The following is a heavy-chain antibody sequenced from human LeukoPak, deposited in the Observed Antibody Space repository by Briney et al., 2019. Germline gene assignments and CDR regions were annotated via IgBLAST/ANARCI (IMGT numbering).Heavy chain of an antibody. J-gene: IGHJ6*03. Sequence: ASVKVSCKASGYTFTGYYMHWVRQAPGQGLEWMGWINPNSGGTNYAQKFQGRVTMTRNTSISTAYMELSSLRSEDTAVYYCARGRLTTGLRYYYYYMDVWGKGTTVTISS. V-gene: IGHV1-2*02. D-gene: IGHD4/OR15-4a*01. CDR2: INPNSGGT. CDR1: GYTFTGYY. CDR3: ARGRLTTGLRYYYYYMDV.